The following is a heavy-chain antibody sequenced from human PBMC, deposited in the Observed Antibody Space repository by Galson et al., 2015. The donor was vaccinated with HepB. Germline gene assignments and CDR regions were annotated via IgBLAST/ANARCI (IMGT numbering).Heavy chain of an antibody. V-gene: IGHV3-30*04. CDR3: ARENDYGDHPIDY. CDR1: GFTFSSYA. CDR2: ISYDGSNK. D-gene: IGHD4-17*01. J-gene: IGHJ4*02. Sequence: SLRLSCAASGFTFSSYAMHWVRQAPGKGLEWVAVISYDGSNKYYADSVKGRFTISRDNSKNTLYLQMNSLRAEDTAVYYCARENDYGDHPIDYWGQGTLVTVSS.